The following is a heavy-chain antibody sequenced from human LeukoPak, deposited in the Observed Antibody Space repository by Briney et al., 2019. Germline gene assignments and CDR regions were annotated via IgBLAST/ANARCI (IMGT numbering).Heavy chain of an antibody. CDR3: ARELMTATLDY. Sequence: PGGSLRLSCAASGFTVSRNYMTWVRQAPGKGLEWVSAIYSGGSTYYTDSVKGRFTISRDNSKNTLYLQMNSLRAEDTAVYYCARELMTATLDYWGQGTLVTVSS. V-gene: IGHV3-53*01. D-gene: IGHD2-8*01. J-gene: IGHJ4*02. CDR1: GFTVSRNY. CDR2: IYSGGST.